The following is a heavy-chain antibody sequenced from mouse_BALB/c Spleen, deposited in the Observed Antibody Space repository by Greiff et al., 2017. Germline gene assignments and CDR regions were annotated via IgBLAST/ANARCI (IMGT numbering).Heavy chain of an antibody. J-gene: IGHJ2*01. Sequence: VQLQQSGAELVRPGTSVKVSCKASGYAFTNYLIEWVKQRPGQGLEWIGVINPGSGGTNYNEKFKGKATLTADKSSSTAYMQLSSLTSDDSAVYFCARDYFDYWGQGTTLTVSS. V-gene: IGHV1-54*01. CDR2: INPGSGGT. CDR1: GYAFTNYL. CDR3: ARDYFDY.